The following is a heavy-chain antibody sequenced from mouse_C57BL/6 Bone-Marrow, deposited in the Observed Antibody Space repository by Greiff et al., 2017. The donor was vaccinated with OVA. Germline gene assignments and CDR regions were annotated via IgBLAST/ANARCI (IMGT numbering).Heavy chain of an antibody. J-gene: IGHJ1*03. CDR2: INPSSGYT. Sequence: VQLQQSGAELARPGASVKMSCKASGYTFTSYTMHWVKQRPGQGLEWIGYINPSSGYTKYNQKFKDKATLTADKSSSTAYMQLSSLTSEDSAVYYCARSYYYGSSPWWFDVWGTGTTVTVSS. CDR3: ARSYYYGSSPWWFDV. CDR1: GYTFTSYT. D-gene: IGHD1-1*01. V-gene: IGHV1-4*01.